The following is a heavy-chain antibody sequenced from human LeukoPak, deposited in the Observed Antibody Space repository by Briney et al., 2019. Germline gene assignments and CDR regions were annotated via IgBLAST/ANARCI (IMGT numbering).Heavy chain of an antibody. CDR2: INSDGSST. V-gene: IGHV3-74*01. Sequence: RRSLRLSCAASGFTFSSYWMHWGRQAPGKGLVWVSRINSDGSSTGYADSVKGRFTISRDNAKNTLYLQMNSLRAEDTAVYYCARGGLYYYDSSGYPDYWGQGTLVSVSS. CDR1: GFTFSSYW. D-gene: IGHD3-22*01. CDR3: ARGGLYYYDSSGYPDY. J-gene: IGHJ4*02.